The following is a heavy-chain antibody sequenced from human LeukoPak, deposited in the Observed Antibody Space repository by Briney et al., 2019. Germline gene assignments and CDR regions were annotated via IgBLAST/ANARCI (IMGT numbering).Heavy chain of an antibody. CDR2: IYTTGTT. CDR3: ARDVGASNFDS. Sequence: SETLSLTCTVSGDSITSYYWSWIRQSAEKGLEWIGRIYTTGTTNYNPSLKGRVTVSVDTSKNPFFLKLRSVTAADTAVYYCARDVGASNFDSWGQGVQVTVSS. J-gene: IGHJ4*02. CDR1: GDSITSYY. D-gene: IGHD1-26*01. V-gene: IGHV4-4*07.